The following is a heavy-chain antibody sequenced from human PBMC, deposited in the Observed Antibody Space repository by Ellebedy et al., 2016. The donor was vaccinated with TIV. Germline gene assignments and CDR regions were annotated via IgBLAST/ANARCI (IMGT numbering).Heavy chain of an antibody. V-gene: IGHV3-48*01. J-gene: IGHJ3*02. CDR3: AGGWYRDAYDI. D-gene: IGHD6-19*01. CDR2: ISSSSTTI. CDR1: GFTFSSYA. Sequence: PGGSLRLSCAASGFTFSSYAMNWVRQTPGKGLEWVSYISSSSTTIYYADSVKGRFTISRDNAKNSLYLQLNSLRPEDTALYYCAGGWYRDAYDIWGQGTMVTVSS.